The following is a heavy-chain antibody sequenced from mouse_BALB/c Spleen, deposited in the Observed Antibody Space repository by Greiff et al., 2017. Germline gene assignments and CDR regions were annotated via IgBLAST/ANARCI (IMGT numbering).Heavy chain of an antibody. D-gene: IGHD4-1*01. CDR3: ARGAGTYDY. Sequence: EVNVVESGGGLVQPGGSLKLSCAASGFTFSSYGMSWVRQTPDKRLELVATINSNGGSTYYPDSVKGRFTISRDNAKNTLYLQMSSLKSEDTAMYYCARGAGTYDYWGQGTTLTVSS. J-gene: IGHJ2*01. V-gene: IGHV5-6-3*01. CDR2: INSNGGST. CDR1: GFTFSSYG.